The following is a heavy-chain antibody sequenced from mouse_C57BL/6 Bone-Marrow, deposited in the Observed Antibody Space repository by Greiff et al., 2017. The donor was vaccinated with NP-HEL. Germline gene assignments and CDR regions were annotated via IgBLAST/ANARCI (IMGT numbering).Heavy chain of an antibody. CDR2: ISNGGGST. Sequence: EVHLVESGGGLVQPGGSLKLSCAASGFTFSDYYMYWVRQTPEKRLEWVAYISNGGGSTYYPDTVKGRFTISRDNAKNTLYLQMSRLKSEDTAMYYCAGNDGAMDYWGQGTSVTVSS. J-gene: IGHJ4*01. CDR3: AGNDGAMDY. V-gene: IGHV5-12*01. CDR1: GFTFSDYY. D-gene: IGHD2-12*01.